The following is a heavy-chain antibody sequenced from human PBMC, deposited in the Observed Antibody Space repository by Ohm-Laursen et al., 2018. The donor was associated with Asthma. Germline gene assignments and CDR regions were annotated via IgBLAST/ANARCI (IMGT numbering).Heavy chain of an antibody. CDR1: GGSISGSY. Sequence: GTLSLTCTVSGGSISGSYWSWIRQAPGKGLQYIGYIYYSGSTYYNPSLKSRVTISLDTSKNQFSLNLSFVTAADTAMYYCARGPMHDYYFDTWGQGTLVTVSS. J-gene: IGHJ4*02. CDR2: IYYSGST. V-gene: IGHV4-59*08. D-gene: IGHD1-1*01. CDR3: ARGPMHDYYFDT.